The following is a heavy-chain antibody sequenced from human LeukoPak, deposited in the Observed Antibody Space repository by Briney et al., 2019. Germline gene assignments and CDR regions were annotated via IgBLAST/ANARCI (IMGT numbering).Heavy chain of an antibody. D-gene: IGHD3-3*01. CDR1: GFTFSSYA. CDR3: ASANDYDFWSGYYHPNWFDP. J-gene: IGHJ5*02. V-gene: IGHV3-23*01. CDR2: ISGSGGST. Sequence: GGSLRLSCAASGFTFSSYAMSWVRQAPGKGLEWVSGISGSGGSTYYADSVKGRFTISRDNSKNTLYLQMNSLRAEDTAVYYCASANDYDFWSGYYHPNWFDPWGQGTLVTVSS.